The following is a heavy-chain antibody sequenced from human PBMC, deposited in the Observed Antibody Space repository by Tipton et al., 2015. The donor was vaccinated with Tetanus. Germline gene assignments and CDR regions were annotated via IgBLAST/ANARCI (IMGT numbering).Heavy chain of an antibody. D-gene: IGHD3-22*01. Sequence: SLRLSCAASGFTFSSYWMSWVRQAPGKGLEWVSSISSSSSYIYYADSVKGRFTISRDNAKNSLYLQMNSLRAEDTAVYYCARDLRNYYDSSGYSDYWGQGTLVTVSS. J-gene: IGHJ4*02. CDR1: GFTFSSYW. CDR2: ISSSSSYI. CDR3: ARDLRNYYDSSGYSDY. V-gene: IGHV3-21*01.